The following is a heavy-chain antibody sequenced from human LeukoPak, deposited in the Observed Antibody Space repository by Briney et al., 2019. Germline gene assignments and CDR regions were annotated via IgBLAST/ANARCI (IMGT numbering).Heavy chain of an antibody. V-gene: IGHV1-18*01. CDR3: ARGLVRNWFDP. J-gene: IGHJ5*02. Sequence: EASVNVSCKASGYTFTIYGISWVRQAPGQGLEWMGWISAYNGNTNYAQKLQGRVTMTTDTSTSTAYMELRSLRSDDTAVYYCARGLVRNWFDPWGQGTLVTVSS. CDR1: GYTFTIYG. D-gene: IGHD3-9*01. CDR2: ISAYNGNT.